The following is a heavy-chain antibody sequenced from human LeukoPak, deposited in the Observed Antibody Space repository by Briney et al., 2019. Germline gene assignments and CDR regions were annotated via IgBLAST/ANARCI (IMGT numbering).Heavy chain of an antibody. V-gene: IGHV4-4*02. J-gene: IGHJ3*02. CDR2: IYHSGST. Sequence: PSGTLSLTCAVSGGSISSSNWWSWVRQPPGKGLEWIGEIYHSGSTNYNPSLKSRVTISVDKSKNQFSLKLSSVTAADTAVYYCARVRGAPPRGYCSGGSCYPNVAFDIWGQGTMVTVSS. D-gene: IGHD2-15*01. CDR3: ARVRGAPPRGYCSGGSCYPNVAFDI. CDR1: GGSISSSNW.